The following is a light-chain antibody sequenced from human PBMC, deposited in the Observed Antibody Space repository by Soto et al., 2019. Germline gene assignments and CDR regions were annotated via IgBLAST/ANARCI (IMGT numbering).Light chain of an antibody. CDR3: SAWDDSLRGVV. Sequence: QSVLTQPPSASATPGQRVTISCSGSTSNIEKFYVYWYQPLPGTAPKLLVYRDNQRPSGVPDRFSGSKSGTSASLAISGLWSDAEADYYCSAWDDSLRGVVFGGGTKLTVL. CDR2: RDN. V-gene: IGLV1-47*03. J-gene: IGLJ2*01. CDR1: TSNIEKFY.